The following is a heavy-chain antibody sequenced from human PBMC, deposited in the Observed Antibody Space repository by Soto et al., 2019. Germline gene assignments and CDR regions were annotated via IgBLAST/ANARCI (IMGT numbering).Heavy chain of an antibody. CDR2: VYYGGNT. CDR3: ARLSGWPY. Sequence: PSETLSLTCTVSGGSISGTNYYWGWIRQPPGKGLEWIGSVYYGGNTFYNPSLKSRISISLHPSKNQFSLRLTSVTAADTAVYYCARLSGWPYWGQGSLVTVSS. CDR1: GGSISGTNYY. J-gene: IGHJ4*02. V-gene: IGHV4-39*01. D-gene: IGHD6-19*01.